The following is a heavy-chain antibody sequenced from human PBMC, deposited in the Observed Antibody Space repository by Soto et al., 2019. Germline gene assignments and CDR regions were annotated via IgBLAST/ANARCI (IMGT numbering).Heavy chain of an antibody. D-gene: IGHD6-19*01. J-gene: IGHJ4*02. CDR2: ISYDGSKK. Sequence: QVQLVESGGGVVQHGRSLRLSCAASGFTFSSFGMHWVRQVPGKGLEWVALISYDGSKKYYADSVKGRFTISRDKSKNTLYLQMNSLRVEDTAVYYCAKDRGWSSADLDYWGQGTLVTVSS. V-gene: IGHV3-30*18. CDR3: AKDRGWSSADLDY. CDR1: GFTFSSFG.